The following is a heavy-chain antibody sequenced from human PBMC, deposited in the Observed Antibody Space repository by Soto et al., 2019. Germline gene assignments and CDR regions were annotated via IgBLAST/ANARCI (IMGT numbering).Heavy chain of an antibody. CDR2: INHSGST. CDR1: RGCFSGYY. Sequence: XATLSLTFAVYRGCFSGYYWSGIRQPPGKGLEWIGEINHSGSTNYNPSLKSRVTISVDTSKNQFSLKLSSVTAADTAVYYCARGSDSTSWHGGWFDPWGQGTLVTVSS. V-gene: IGHV4-34*01. J-gene: IGHJ5*02. D-gene: IGHD6-13*01. CDR3: ARGSDSTSWHGGWFDP.